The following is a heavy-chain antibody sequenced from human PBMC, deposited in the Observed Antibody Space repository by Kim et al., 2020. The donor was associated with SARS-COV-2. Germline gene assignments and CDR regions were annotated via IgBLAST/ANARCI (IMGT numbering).Heavy chain of an antibody. V-gene: IGHV7-4-1*02. CDR1: GYTFTSYA. D-gene: IGHD3-10*01. Sequence: ASVKVSCKASGYTFTSYAMNWVRQAPGQGLEWMGWINTNTRNPTYAQGFTGRFVSSLDTSVSTAYLQISSLKAEDTAVYYCARDEGYYYGSGSWYYYYYGMDVWGQGTTVTVSS. CDR2: INTNTRNP. J-gene: IGHJ6*02. CDR3: ARDEGYYYGSGSWYYYYYGMDV.